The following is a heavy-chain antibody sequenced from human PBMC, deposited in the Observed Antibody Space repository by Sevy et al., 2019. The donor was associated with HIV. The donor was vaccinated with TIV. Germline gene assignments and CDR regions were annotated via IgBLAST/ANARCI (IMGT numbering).Heavy chain of an antibody. Sequence: GGSLRLSCTASGFTFSSYAMSWVRQAPGKGLEWVSAIRGSGGSTYYADSVKGRFTISRDNSKNTLYLQMNSLRAEDTAVYYCARNYQLLTYYYYYGMDVWGQGTTVTVSS. CDR1: GFTFSSYA. D-gene: IGHD2-2*01. CDR2: IRGSGGST. J-gene: IGHJ6*02. CDR3: ARNYQLLTYYYYYGMDV. V-gene: IGHV3-23*01.